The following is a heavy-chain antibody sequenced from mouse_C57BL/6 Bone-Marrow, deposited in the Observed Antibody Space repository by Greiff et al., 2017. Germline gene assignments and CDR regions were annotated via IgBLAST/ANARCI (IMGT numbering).Heavy chain of an antibody. Sequence: QVHVKQPGAELVKPGASVKMSCKASGYTFTSYWITWVKQRPGQGLEWIGDIYPGSGSTNYNEKFKSKATLTVDTSSSTAYMQLSSLTSEDSAVYYCARSDYYGSSYGFAYWGQGTLVTVSA. CDR1: GYTFTSYW. J-gene: IGHJ3*01. CDR2: IYPGSGST. V-gene: IGHV1-55*01. D-gene: IGHD1-1*01. CDR3: ARSDYYGSSYGFAY.